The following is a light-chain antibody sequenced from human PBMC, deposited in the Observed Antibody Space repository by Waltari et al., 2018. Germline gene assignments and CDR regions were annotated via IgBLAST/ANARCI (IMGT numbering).Light chain of an antibody. CDR1: SSNIGAGFD. V-gene: IGLV1-40*01. J-gene: IGLJ2*01. CDR2: GNN. Sequence: QSVLTQPPSVSGAPGQRVTISCTGSSSNIGAGFDVHWYQQLPGTAPKLLIFGNNNPPSGVPDRFSGSKSGTSASLAITGLQAEDEADYYCQSYDSSLFVVFGGGTKLTVL. CDR3: QSYDSSLFVV.